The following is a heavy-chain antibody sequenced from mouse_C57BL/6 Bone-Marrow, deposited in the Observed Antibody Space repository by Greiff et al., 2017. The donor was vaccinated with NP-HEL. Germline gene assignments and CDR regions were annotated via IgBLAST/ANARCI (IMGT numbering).Heavy chain of an antibody. CDR1: GYSITSGYY. J-gene: IGHJ3*01. CDR2: ISYDGSN. Sequence: EVQLVESGPGLVKPSQSLSLTCSVTGYSITSGYYWNWIRQFPGNKLEWMGYISYDGSNNYNPSLKNRISITRDTSKNQFFLKLNSVTTEDTATYYCARDLGRAWFAYWGQGTLVTVSA. D-gene: IGHD4-1*01. V-gene: IGHV3-6*01. CDR3: ARDLGRAWFAY.